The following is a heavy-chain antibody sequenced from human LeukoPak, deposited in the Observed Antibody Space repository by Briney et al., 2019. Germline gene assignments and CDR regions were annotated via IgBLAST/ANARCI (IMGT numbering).Heavy chain of an antibody. Sequence: GGSLRLSCEASGFAFENYVMSWVRQAPGKGLEWVSTINWNGGGTGYADSVKGRFAISRDNAKNSLFLQMNSLRAEDTAFYYCAREDYNWNDYYYYGMDVWGQGTTVTVSS. CDR2: INWNGGGT. V-gene: IGHV3-20*04. J-gene: IGHJ6*02. CDR1: GFAFENYV. CDR3: AREDYNWNDYYYYGMDV. D-gene: IGHD1-20*01.